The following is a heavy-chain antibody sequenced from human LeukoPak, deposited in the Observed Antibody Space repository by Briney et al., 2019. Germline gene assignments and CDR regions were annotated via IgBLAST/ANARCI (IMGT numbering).Heavy chain of an antibody. CDR1: GFTFSGSA. D-gene: IGHD6-19*01. CDR2: IRSKANNYAT. Sequence: GGSLRLSCAASGFTFSGSAMHWVRQASGKGLEWVGHIRSKANNYATAYAASVKGRFTISRDDSKNTAYLQMNSLKTEDTAVYYCTRVTGYGSGWYGANDYYYYYYMDVWGKGTTVTVSS. J-gene: IGHJ6*03. V-gene: IGHV3-73*01. CDR3: TRVTGYGSGWYGANDYYYYYYMDV.